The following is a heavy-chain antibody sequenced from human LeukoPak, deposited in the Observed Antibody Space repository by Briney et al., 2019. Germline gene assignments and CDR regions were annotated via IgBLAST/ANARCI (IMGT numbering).Heavy chain of an antibody. CDR1: GFTFSSYG. CDR2: IRYDGSNK. Sequence: PGGSLRLSCAASGFTFSSYGMHWVRQAPGKGLEWVAFIRYDGSNKYYADSVKGRFTISRDNAKNSLYLQMNSLRAEDTAVYYCARATYYDFWSGYDPHWYFDLWGRGTLVTVSS. V-gene: IGHV3-30*02. CDR3: ARATYYDFWSGYDPHWYFDL. J-gene: IGHJ2*01. D-gene: IGHD3-3*01.